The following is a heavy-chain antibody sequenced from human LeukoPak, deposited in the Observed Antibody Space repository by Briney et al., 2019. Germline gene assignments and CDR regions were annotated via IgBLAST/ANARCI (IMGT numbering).Heavy chain of an antibody. Sequence: PGGSLRLPCAASGFTFSSYWMSWVRQAPGKGLEWVANIKQDGSEKYYVDSVKGRFTISRDNAKNSLYLQMNSLRAEDTAVYYCARSGWNDPYYYYYYYMDVWGKGTTVTVSS. J-gene: IGHJ6*03. CDR2: IKQDGSEK. V-gene: IGHV3-7*01. D-gene: IGHD1-1*01. CDR3: ARSGWNDPYYYYYYYMDV. CDR1: GFTFSSYW.